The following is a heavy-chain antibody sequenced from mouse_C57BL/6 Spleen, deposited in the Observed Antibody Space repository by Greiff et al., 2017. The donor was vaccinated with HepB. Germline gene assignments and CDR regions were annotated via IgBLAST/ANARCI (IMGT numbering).Heavy chain of an antibody. V-gene: IGHV1-69*01. CDR3: ARKDYSNSFAY. J-gene: IGHJ3*01. CDR2: IDPSDSYT. D-gene: IGHD2-5*01. CDR1: GYTFTNYW. Sequence: QVQLQQPGAELVMPGASVKLSCKASGYTFTNYWMHWVKQRPGQGLEWIGEIDPSDSYTNYNQKFKGKSTLTVDKSSSTAYMQLSSLTSEDAAVYYCARKDYSNSFAYWGQGTLVTVSA.